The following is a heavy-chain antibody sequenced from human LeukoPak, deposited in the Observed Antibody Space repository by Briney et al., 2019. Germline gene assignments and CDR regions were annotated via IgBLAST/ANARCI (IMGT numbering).Heavy chain of an antibody. CDR1: GGSISSYY. CDR3: ARYVWGSYPTFEDY. V-gene: IGHV4-59*01. J-gene: IGHJ4*02. Sequence: SETLPLTCTVSGGSISSYYWSWIRQPPGKGLEWIGYIYYSGSTNYNPSLKSRVTISVDTSKNQFSLKLSSVTAADTAVYYCARYVWGSYPTFEDYWGQGTLVTVSP. D-gene: IGHD3-16*02. CDR2: IYYSGST.